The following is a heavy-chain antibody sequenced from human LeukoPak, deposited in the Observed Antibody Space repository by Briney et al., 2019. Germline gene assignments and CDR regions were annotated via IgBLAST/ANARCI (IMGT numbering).Heavy chain of an antibody. D-gene: IGHD6-13*01. J-gene: IGHJ4*02. Sequence: GGSLRLSCAASGFTFSDYHMSWIRQAPGKGLEWVSYISSSGSTIYYADSVKGRFTISRDNSKNTLYLQMNSLRAEETAVYYCARLGSSWTLDYWGQGTLVTVSS. CDR1: GFTFSDYH. CDR3: ARLGSSWTLDY. CDR2: ISSSGSTI. V-gene: IGHV3-11*04.